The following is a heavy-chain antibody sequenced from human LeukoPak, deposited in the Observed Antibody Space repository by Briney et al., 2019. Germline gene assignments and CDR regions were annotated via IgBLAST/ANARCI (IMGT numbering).Heavy chain of an antibody. V-gene: IGHV4-39*07. CDR3: ASSSWNYFDY. J-gene: IGHJ4*02. CDR2: IYYSGST. CDR1: GGSISSSSYY. D-gene: IGHD3-3*01. Sequence: PSETLSLTCTVSGGSISSSSYYWGWIRQPPGKGLEWIGSIYYSGSTYYNPSLKSRVTISVDTSKNQFSLKLSSVTAADTAVYYCASSSWNYFDYWGQGTLVTVSS.